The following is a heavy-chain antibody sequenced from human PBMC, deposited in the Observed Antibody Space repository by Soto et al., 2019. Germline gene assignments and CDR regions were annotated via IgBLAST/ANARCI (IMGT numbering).Heavy chain of an antibody. CDR1: GFTVSSNY. D-gene: IGHD4-17*01. CDR3: GRGATDDGDSPYRYFDL. J-gene: IGHJ2*01. V-gene: IGHV3-66*01. CDR2: IYSGGIT. Sequence: GGSLRLSCAASGFTVSSNYMSWVRQAPGKGLEWVSVIYSGGITYYADSVKGRFTISRDNSKNTLYLQMNSLRPEDTAVYYCGRGATDDGDSPYRYFDLWGRGTLVTVSS.